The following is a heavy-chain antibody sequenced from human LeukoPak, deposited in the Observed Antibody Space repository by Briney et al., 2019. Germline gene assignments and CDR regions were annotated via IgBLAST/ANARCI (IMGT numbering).Heavy chain of an antibody. Sequence: SVKVSCKSSGGSFSAYAVNWVRQAPGQGLEWMGRLIPVLGMSHYAPGFQGRVTLTADRSTNTAYMELDRLTSDDTAVYFCARDRGGGFDLAFFDHWGQGTLVAVSS. J-gene: IGHJ4*02. V-gene: IGHV1-69*04. CDR1: GGSFSAYA. CDR3: ARDRGGGFDLAFFDH. CDR2: LIPVLGMS. D-gene: IGHD5-12*01.